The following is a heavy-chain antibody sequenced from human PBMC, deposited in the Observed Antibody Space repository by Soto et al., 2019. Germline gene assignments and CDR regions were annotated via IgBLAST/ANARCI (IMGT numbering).Heavy chain of an antibody. CDR3: ARGRYCSGGSCFRAVVSAFDI. D-gene: IGHD2-15*01. CDR1: GGSFSGYY. CDR2: INHSGST. J-gene: IGHJ3*02. V-gene: IGHV4-34*01. Sequence: SETLSLPCAVYGGSFSGYYWSWIRQPPGKGLEWIGEINHSGSTNYNPSLKSRVTISVDTSKNQFSLKLSSVTAADTAVYYCARGRYCSGGSCFRAVVSAFDIWGQGTMVTVSS.